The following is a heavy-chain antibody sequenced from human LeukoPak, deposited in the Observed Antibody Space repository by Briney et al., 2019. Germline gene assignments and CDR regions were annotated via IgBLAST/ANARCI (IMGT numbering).Heavy chain of an antibody. Sequence: SETLSLTCTVSGGSISSYYWNWIRRPPGKGLEWIGYIYYNGSTNYSPSLKSRVTMSVDTSKNLFSLKVSSVTAADTAVYYCARGRSNYYGMDVWGQGTTVTVSS. CDR1: GGSISSYY. CDR2: IYYNGST. D-gene: IGHD1-26*01. V-gene: IGHV4-59*01. CDR3: ARGRSNYYGMDV. J-gene: IGHJ6*02.